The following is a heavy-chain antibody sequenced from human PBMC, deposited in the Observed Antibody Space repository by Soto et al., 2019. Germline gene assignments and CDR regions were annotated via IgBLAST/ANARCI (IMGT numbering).Heavy chain of an antibody. CDR1: GGSISSYY. CDR2: IYYSGST. J-gene: IGHJ5*01. V-gene: IGHV4-59*01. CDR3: ARVYVPAGGNLWFES. Sequence: KSSETLSLTCTVSGGSISSYYWSWIRQPPGKGLEWIGYIYYSGSTNYNPSLKSRVTTSVDTSKNQFSLKLSSVTAADTAVYYCARVYVPAGGNLWFESWGQGTLVTVSS. D-gene: IGHD3-16*01.